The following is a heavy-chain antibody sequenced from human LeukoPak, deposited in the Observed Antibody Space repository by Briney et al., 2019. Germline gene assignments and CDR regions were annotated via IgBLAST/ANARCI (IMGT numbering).Heavy chain of an antibody. Sequence: SETLSLTCTVSGGSINRSSYFWGWIRQPPGKGLEWIGSIYYSGTTYYNPSLKSRVTISVDTSKNQFSLNLSFVTAADTAVYYCASDRRTVTGYNWFDPWGQGTLVTVSS. V-gene: IGHV4-39*07. J-gene: IGHJ5*02. CDR2: IYYSGTT. CDR1: GGSINRSSYF. CDR3: ASDRRTVTGYNWFDP. D-gene: IGHD4-11*01.